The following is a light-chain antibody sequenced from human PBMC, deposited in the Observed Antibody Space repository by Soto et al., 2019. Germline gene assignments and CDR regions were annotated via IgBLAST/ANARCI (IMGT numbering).Light chain of an antibody. J-gene: IGKJ1*01. V-gene: IGKV1-5*03. CDR1: QSISAW. CDR3: QQYNDYSWT. CDR2: KAS. Sequence: DIQMTQSPSTLSASVGDRVTITCRASQSISAWLAWYQQKPGKAPKLLIYKASSLERGVPSRFSGSGSGTEFTLTISSLQPDDFATYYCQQYNDYSWTFVPGTKVEIK.